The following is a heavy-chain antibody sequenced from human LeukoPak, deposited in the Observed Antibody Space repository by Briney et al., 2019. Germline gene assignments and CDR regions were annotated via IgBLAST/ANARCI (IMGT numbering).Heavy chain of an antibody. V-gene: IGHV4-34*01. CDR2: INHSGST. CDR3: ARPSGATPFKRFDY. D-gene: IGHD1-26*01. Sequence: SETLSLTCAVYGGSFSGYYWSWIRQPPGKGLEWIGEINHSGSTNYNPSLKSRVTISVDTSKNQFSLKVTSVTAADTAVYYCARPSGATPFKRFDYWGQGTLVTVSS. J-gene: IGHJ4*02. CDR1: GGSFSGYY.